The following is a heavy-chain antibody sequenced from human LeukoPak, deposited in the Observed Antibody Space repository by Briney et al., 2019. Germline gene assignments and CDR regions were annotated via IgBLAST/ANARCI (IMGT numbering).Heavy chain of an antibody. D-gene: IGHD3-10*01. J-gene: IGHJ6*03. CDR3: ARRGTGSGSLYYYYYMDV. Sequence: GESLKISCKTSGYSFTTYWIGWVRQMPGKGLEWMGIIYPGDSDFRYSPSFQGQVTISADKSINTAYLQWSNLKASDTAMYYCARRGTGSGSLYYYYYMDVWGKGTTVTVSS. CDR2: IYPGDSDF. V-gene: IGHV5-51*01. CDR1: GYSFTTYW.